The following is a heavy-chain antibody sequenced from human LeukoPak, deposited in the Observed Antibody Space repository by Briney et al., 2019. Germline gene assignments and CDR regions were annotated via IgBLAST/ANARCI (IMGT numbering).Heavy chain of an antibody. CDR2: MNDDGSST. V-gene: IGHV3-74*01. CDR3: AREAYGPDYYMDV. J-gene: IGHJ6*03. D-gene: IGHD3-10*01. CDR1: GFTFTRHW. Sequence: GGSLRLSCVVSGFTFTRHWMHWVRQAPGKGLVWVSRMNDDGSSTSYAEALKGRFTISRDNAKNTLYLHMSNLRAEDTAVYYCAREAYGPDYYMDVWGKGTTVTISS.